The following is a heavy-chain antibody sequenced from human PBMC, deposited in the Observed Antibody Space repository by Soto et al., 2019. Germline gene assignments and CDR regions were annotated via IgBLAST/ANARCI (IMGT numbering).Heavy chain of an antibody. Sequence: SETLSLTFTVSGDSINSADYYWSWIRQPPGKGLEWIGHIYYSGSTYYTPSLKSRVTISIDTSKHQFSLKMTSVTAADTAVYYCARDRGSSWMYKWFDPWGQGTQVTVSS. J-gene: IGHJ5*02. CDR1: GDSINSADYY. V-gene: IGHV4-30-4*01. CDR2: IYYSGST. D-gene: IGHD6-13*01. CDR3: ARDRGSSWMYKWFDP.